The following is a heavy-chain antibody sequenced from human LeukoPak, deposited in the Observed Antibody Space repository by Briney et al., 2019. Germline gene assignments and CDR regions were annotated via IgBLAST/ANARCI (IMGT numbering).Heavy chain of an antibody. J-gene: IGHJ4*02. D-gene: IGHD2-21*01. CDR2: ISYDGSDM. V-gene: IGHV3-30*18. CDR1: GFTFNSYG. CDR3: AKDLDNEAVVASYYFDS. Sequence: QPGRSLRLSCAASGFTFNSYGIHWIRQAPGKGLEWVAVISYDGSDMFYADSVTGRFTGSRDNSKNTVYLHLNNLRPEDTAVYYCAKDLDNEAVVASYYFDSWGQGTLVTVSS.